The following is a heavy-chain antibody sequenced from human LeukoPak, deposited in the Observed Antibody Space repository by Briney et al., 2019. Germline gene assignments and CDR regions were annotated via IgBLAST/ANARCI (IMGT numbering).Heavy chain of an antibody. V-gene: IGHV4-59*01. J-gene: IGHJ4*02. CDR3: ARDSHGAGYFDY. CDR1: GGSISNYY. D-gene: IGHD3-16*01. Sequence: SETLSLTCTVSGGSISNYYWNWIPQSPGKGLEWIGYIYYNGYTDYNPSLKSRVTISVDTSKNQFSLKLSSVTAADTAVYSCARDSHGAGYFDYWGQGTLVTVSS. CDR2: IYYNGYT.